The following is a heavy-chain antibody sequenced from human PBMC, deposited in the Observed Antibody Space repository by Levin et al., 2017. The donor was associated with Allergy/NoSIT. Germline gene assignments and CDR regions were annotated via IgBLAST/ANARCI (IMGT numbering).Heavy chain of an antibody. CDR2: IHYTGVT. D-gene: IGHD3-16*02. CDR3: ARGLAESYRYTHGY. V-gene: IGHV4-59*01. Sequence: SETLSLTCTVSGGSISGYYWTWIREPPGKGLEWIGHIHYTGVTNYNPSLKSRVAMSIDMSKNQFSLTLSSVTAADTAMYYCARGLAESYRYTHGYWGQGTLVTVSS. CDR1: GGSISGYY. J-gene: IGHJ4*02.